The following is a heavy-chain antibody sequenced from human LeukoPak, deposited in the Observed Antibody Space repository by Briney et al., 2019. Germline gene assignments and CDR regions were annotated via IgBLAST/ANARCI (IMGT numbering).Heavy chain of an antibody. J-gene: IGHJ4*02. V-gene: IGHV1-18*01. CDR1: GGTFSSYA. D-gene: IGHD2-2*03. Sequence: ASVKVSCKASGGTFSSYAISWVRQAPGQGLEWMGWISGYNGNTNYAQKLQGRVTMTTDTSTSTAYMDLRSLRSDDTAVYYCARGGYCSTTSCYFRTATFDYWGRGTLVTVSS. CDR2: ISGYNGNT. CDR3: ARGGYCSTTSCYFRTATFDY.